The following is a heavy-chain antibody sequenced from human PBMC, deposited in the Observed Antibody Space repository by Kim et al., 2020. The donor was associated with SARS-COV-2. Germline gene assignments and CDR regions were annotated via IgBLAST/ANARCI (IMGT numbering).Heavy chain of an antibody. Sequence: GGSLRLSCAASGFIFRNFGMHWVRQAPGKGLEWVAFISNDGPTAIYADSVRGRFTISRDYSENKLYLQMDSLSAGDTAVYYCVRPSSSHFDFWGQGTLVTVSS. CDR3: VRPSSSHFDF. D-gene: IGHD3-10*01. CDR2: ISNDGPTA. V-gene: IGHV3-33*05. CDR1: GFIFRNFG. J-gene: IGHJ4*02.